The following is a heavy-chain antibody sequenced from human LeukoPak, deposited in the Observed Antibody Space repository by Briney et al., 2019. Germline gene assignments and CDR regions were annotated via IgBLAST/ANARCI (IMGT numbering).Heavy chain of an antibody. CDR3: VRDGEVIIKPAASFPHDAFDI. V-gene: IGHV1-46*01. CDR1: GYTFTSYY. J-gene: IGHJ3*02. Sequence: ASVKVSCKASGYTFTSYYMHWVRQAPGQGLEWMGIINPSGGRTKYAPKFQGRVTMTRDTATSTVYMELSSLRSEDTAVYYCVRDGEVIIKPAASFPHDAFDIWGQGTMVIVSS. CDR2: INPSGGRT. D-gene: IGHD3-10*01.